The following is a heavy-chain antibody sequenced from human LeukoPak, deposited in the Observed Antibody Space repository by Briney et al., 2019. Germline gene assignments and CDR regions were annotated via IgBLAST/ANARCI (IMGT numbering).Heavy chain of an antibody. V-gene: IGHV3-7*03. CDR3: ARVSLPPVDDYYGMDV. D-gene: IGHD2-15*01. CDR2: IKQDGSEK. Sequence: PGGSLRLSCAASGFTFSSYWMSWVRQAPGKGLEWVANIKQDGSEKYYVDSVKGRFTISRDNAKNSLYLQMNSLRAGDTAVYYCARVSLPPVDDYYGMDVRGKGTTVTVSS. CDR1: GFTFSSYW. J-gene: IGHJ6*04.